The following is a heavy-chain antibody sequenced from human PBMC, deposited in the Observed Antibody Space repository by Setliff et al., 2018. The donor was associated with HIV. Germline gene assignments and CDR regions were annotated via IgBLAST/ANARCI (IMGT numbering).Heavy chain of an antibody. CDR3: SRSGVLPYYYYGMDV. Sequence: ASVKVSCKASGYIFSTFGITWVRQAPGQGPEWMGWISGSNGNTNYAQKFQGRVTMTTDTSTTTAFMELRSLKADDTGIYYCSRSGVLPYYYYGMDVWGQGTTVTVSS. CDR2: ISGSNGNT. V-gene: IGHV1-18*01. CDR1: GYIFSTFG. D-gene: IGHD3-10*01. J-gene: IGHJ6*02.